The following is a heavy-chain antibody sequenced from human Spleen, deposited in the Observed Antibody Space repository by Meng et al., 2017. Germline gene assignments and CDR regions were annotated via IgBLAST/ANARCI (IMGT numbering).Heavy chain of an antibody. CDR3: ARFYGSGLDY. CDR1: GGSLSSGRHY. Sequence: LRLSCTVSGGSLSSGRHYWSWIRQRPGTGLEWIGFISHSGSAFHNPSLKSRVVISVDTSKNKFSLNLSSVTAADTAVYFCARFYGSGLDYWGQGTLVTVSS. J-gene: IGHJ4*02. V-gene: IGHV4-31*03. CDR2: ISHSGSA. D-gene: IGHD3-10*01.